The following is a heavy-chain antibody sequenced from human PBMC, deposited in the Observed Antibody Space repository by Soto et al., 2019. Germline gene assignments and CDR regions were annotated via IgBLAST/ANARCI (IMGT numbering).Heavy chain of an antibody. V-gene: IGHV4-39*01. Sequence: PSETLSLTCTFSGGSISSSSFHWGWIRQPPGKGLEWIGSIYYSGSTYYNPSLKSRVTISVDTSKNQFSLKLSSVTAADTAVYYCARHDYGGFGLWGQGTLVTVSS. CDR1: GGSISSSSFH. CDR2: IYYSGST. J-gene: IGHJ4*02. CDR3: ARHDYGGFGL. D-gene: IGHD4-17*01.